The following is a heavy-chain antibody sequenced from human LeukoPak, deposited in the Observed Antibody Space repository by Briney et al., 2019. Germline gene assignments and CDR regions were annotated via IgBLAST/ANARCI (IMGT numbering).Heavy chain of an antibody. J-gene: IGHJ6*03. V-gene: IGHV5-51*01. CDR3: ARGPLGITYYMDV. CDR2: IYPGDSDT. CDR1: GYSFTRYW. D-gene: IGHD7-27*01. Sequence: GESLEISCKGSGYSFTRYWIGWVRQMPGEGLEWMGIIYPGDSDTRYSPSFQGQVTISADKSISTAYLQWSSLKASDTAMYYCARGPLGITYYMDVWGKGTTVTVSS.